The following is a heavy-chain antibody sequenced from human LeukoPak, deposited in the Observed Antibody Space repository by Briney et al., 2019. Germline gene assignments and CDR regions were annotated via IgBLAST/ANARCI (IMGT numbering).Heavy chain of an antibody. Sequence: GGSLRLSCAASEFTFSSYALSWVRQAPGKGLEWVSAISRSGTSTYYADSVKGRFTISRDNSKNTLFLQMNSLRAEDAAIYYCAKGRGIYGSGSYSNFDYWGQGTLVTVSS. D-gene: IGHD3-10*01. CDR2: ISRSGTST. CDR1: EFTFSSYA. J-gene: IGHJ4*02. V-gene: IGHV3-23*01. CDR3: AKGRGIYGSGSYSNFDY.